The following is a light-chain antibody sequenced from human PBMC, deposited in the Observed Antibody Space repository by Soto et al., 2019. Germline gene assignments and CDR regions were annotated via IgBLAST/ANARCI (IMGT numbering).Light chain of an antibody. CDR3: QQRSDWPPT. Sequence: EIVLTQSPATLSFSPGQRATLSCRASQSVGSYLAWFQQTPGQAPRLLIYDTSNRATGIPARFSGSGSGTDLSLTISSLETEDFAVYYCQQRSDWPPTFGQWTKGEIK. J-gene: IGKJ1*01. CDR2: DTS. V-gene: IGKV3-11*01. CDR1: QSVGSY.